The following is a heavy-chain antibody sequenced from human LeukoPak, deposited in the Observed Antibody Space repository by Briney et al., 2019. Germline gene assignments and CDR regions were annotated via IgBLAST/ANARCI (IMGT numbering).Heavy chain of an antibody. J-gene: IGHJ3*02. V-gene: IGHV3-21*01. D-gene: IGHD3-10*01. CDR2: ISSSSSYI. CDR3: ARAVYGSGSDYKGDAFDI. CDR1: GFTFSSYA. Sequence: GGSLRLSCAASGFTFSSYAMNWVRQAPGKGLDWVSSISSSSSYIYYAGSVKGRFTISRDNAKNSLYLQMNSLRAEDTAVYYRARAVYGSGSDYKGDAFDIWGQGTVVTVSS.